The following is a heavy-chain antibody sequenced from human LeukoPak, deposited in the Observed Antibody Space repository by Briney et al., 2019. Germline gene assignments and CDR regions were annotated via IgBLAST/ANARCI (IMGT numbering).Heavy chain of an antibody. CDR3: ARDEMRQADY. V-gene: IGHV3-21*01. J-gene: IGHJ4*02. CDR1: GFTFSSYT. Sequence: PGGSLRLSCAASGFTFSSYTMNWVRQAPGKGLEWVSSVSSSSSYIYYADSVKGRFTISRDNAKNSLYLQMNSLRAEDTAVYYCARDEMRQADYWGQGTLVTVSS. CDR2: VSSSSSYI. D-gene: IGHD5-24*01.